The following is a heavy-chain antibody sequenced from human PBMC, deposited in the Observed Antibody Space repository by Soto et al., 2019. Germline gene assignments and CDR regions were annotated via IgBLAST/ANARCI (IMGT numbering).Heavy chain of an antibody. CDR2: INHSGST. CDR3: VRGRYDFWSGYYTWGFDY. Sequence: QVQLQQWGAGLLKPSETLSLTCAVYGGSFSGYYWSWIRQPPGKGLEWIGEINHSGSTNYNPSLKSRVTISVDTSKNQFSLKPSSVTAADTAVYYCVRGRYDFWSGYYTWGFDYWGQGTLVTVSS. CDR1: GGSFSGYY. V-gene: IGHV4-34*01. J-gene: IGHJ4*02. D-gene: IGHD3-3*01.